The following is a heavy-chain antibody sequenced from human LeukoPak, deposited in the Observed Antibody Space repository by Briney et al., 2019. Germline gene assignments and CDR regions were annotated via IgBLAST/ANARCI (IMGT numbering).Heavy chain of an antibody. CDR1: GGSISSSTYY. CDR2: IYYSGST. J-gene: IGHJ4*02. D-gene: IGHD2-2*02. V-gene: IGHV4-39*01. CDR3: ARHRRGDCSSASCYTDY. Sequence: SEILPLTCTVSGGSISSSTYYWGWIRQPPGKGPEWIGSIYYSGSTYYNPSLKSRVTISVDTSKNQFSLKLSSVTVADTAVYYCARHRRGDCSSASCYTDYWGQGTLVTVSS.